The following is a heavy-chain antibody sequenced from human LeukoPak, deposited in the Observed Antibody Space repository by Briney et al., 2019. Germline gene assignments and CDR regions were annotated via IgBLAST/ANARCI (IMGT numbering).Heavy chain of an antibody. V-gene: IGHV3-48*03. CDR3: ARKYCTNGVCYGLDAFDI. CDR1: GFTFSSYE. D-gene: IGHD2-8*01. CDR2: ISSSGSTI. J-gene: IGHJ3*02. Sequence: GGSLRLSCAASGFTFSSYEMNWVRQAPGKGLEWVSYISSSGSTIYYADSVKGRFTISRDNAKNSLYLQMNSLRAEDTAVCYCARKYCTNGVCYGLDAFDIWGQGTMVTVSS.